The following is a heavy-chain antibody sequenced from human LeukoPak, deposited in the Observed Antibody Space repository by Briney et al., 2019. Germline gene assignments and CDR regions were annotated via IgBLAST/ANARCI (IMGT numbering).Heavy chain of an antibody. CDR1: GFTFSSYA. J-gene: IGHJ4*02. CDR2: ISYDGSNK. Sequence: GGSLRLSCAASGFTFSSYAMHSVRQAPGKGLEWVAVISYDGSNKYYADSVKGRFTISRDNSKNTLYLQMNSLSAEDTAVYYCARGGVWLLFDYWGQGTLVTVSS. D-gene: IGHD5-12*01. V-gene: IGHV3-30-3*01. CDR3: ARGGVWLLFDY.